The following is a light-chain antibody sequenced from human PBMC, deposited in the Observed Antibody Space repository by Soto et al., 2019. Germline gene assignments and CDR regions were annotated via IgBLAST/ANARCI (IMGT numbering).Light chain of an antibody. CDR3: QQYNDFWT. V-gene: IGKV1-5*01. CDR1: QSINSW. J-gene: IGKJ1*01. Sequence: DIHITLSPSTVAASVGDRVSITFRASQSINSWLAWYQQRPGKAPKLLIFDASSLESGVPSRFSGSGSGTEFTLTISSLQPDDFATYYCQQYNDFWTFGQGTKVDI. CDR2: DAS.